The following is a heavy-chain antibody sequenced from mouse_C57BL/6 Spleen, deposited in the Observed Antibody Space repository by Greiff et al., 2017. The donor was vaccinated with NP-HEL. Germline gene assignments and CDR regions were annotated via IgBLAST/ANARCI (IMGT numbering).Heavy chain of an antibody. CDR3: ARFEHGSSYEYFDV. CDR2: INPSTGGT. D-gene: IGHD1-1*01. V-gene: IGHV1-42*01. CDR1: GYSFTGYY. J-gene: IGHJ1*03. Sequence: EVQLQQPGPELVKPGASVKISCKASGYSFTGYYMNWVKQSPETSLEWIGEINPSTGGTTYNQKFKAKATLTVDKSSSTAYMQLKSLTSEDSAVYYCARFEHGSSYEYFDVWGTGTTVTVSS.